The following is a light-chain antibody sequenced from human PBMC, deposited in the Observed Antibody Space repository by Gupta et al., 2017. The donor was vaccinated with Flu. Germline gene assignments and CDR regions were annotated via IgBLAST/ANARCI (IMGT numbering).Light chain of an antibody. CDR2: GAS. J-gene: IGKJ5*01. Sequence: ELVLTQSPRPLSLSSGERATLPCRASQSVRINYLACYQQKPGQAPSLLIWGASNRVTGIPYKFSGGGSGTDFTLTIDRLEPEDSAVYYCQQYGTSPQITFGQGTRLEIK. CDR1: QSVRINY. V-gene: IGKV3-20*01. CDR3: QQYGTSPQIT.